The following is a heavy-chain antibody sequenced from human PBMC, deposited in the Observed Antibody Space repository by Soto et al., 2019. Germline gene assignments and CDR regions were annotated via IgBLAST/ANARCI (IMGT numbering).Heavy chain of an antibody. Sequence: QVQLVESGGGVVQPGRSLRLSCAASGFTFSSYGMHWVRQAPGKGLEWVAVIWYDGSNKYYADSVKGRFTISRDNSKNTLYLQMNSLRAEDTAVYYCARTLIAVAGPYCYYGMDVWGQGTTVTVSS. J-gene: IGHJ6*02. D-gene: IGHD6-19*01. CDR3: ARTLIAVAGPYCYYGMDV. V-gene: IGHV3-33*01. CDR1: GFTFSSYG. CDR2: IWYDGSNK.